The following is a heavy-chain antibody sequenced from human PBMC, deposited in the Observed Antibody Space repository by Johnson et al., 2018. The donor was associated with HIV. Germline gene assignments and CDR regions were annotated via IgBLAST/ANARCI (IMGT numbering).Heavy chain of an antibody. J-gene: IGHJ3*01. CDR1: GFTFSSYV. Sequence: VQLVESGGGLVQPGGSLRLSCAASGFTFSSYVMNWVRQAPGKGLEWVSYISSSGSTIYYADSVRGRFPISRDNSRNTLFLQMDSLKTEDTAVFYCAKVGHCRGDCNFEVLEDLFDVWGRGTMVTVSS. CDR2: ISSSGSTI. V-gene: IGHV3-48*03. D-gene: IGHD2-21*02. CDR3: AKVGHCRGDCNFEVLEDLFDV.